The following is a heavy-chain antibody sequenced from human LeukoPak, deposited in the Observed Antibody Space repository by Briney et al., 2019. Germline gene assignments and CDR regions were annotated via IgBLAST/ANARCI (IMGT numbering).Heavy chain of an antibody. D-gene: IGHD3-10*01. Sequence: SETLSLTCTVSGGSISSYYWTWIRQPAGKGLEWIGRIHTSGGTNYNPSLKSRVTISVDTSKNQFSLKLSSVTAADTAVYYCARETGISDYGSGSFGMDVWGQGTTVTVSS. V-gene: IGHV4-4*07. CDR1: GGSISSYY. J-gene: IGHJ6*02. CDR2: IHTSGGT. CDR3: ARETGISDYGSGSFGMDV.